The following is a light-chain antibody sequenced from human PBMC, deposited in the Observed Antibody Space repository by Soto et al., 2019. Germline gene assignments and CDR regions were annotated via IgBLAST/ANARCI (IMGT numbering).Light chain of an antibody. J-gene: IGKJ4*01. CDR2: VAS. V-gene: IGKV1-39*01. CDR3: QQSFTTPLT. Sequence: DIQMTQSPSSLSASVGDRVTITCRASQSIGRFLNWHQQKPGKAPNVLINVASTLRSGVPSRFSGSGSGTDFNLTINSLQPEDFATCFCQQSFTTPLTFGGGTKVDIK. CDR1: QSIGRF.